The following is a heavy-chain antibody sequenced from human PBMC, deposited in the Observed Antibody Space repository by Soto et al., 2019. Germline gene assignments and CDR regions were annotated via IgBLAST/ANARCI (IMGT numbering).Heavy chain of an antibody. CDR2: ISYDGSNK. CDR3: ARDTATENRGGMDV. Sequence: GGPLRLSCAASGFTFSSYAMHWVRQAPGKGLEWVAVISYDGSNKYYADSVKGRFTISRDNSKNTLYLQMNSLRAEDTAVYYCARDTATENRGGMDVWGQGTTVTV. CDR1: GFTFSSYA. V-gene: IGHV3-30-3*01. D-gene: IGHD5-18*01. J-gene: IGHJ6*02.